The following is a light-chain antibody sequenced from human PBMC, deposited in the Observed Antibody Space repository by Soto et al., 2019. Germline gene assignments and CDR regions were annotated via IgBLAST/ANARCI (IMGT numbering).Light chain of an antibody. CDR1: QSVSSY. Sequence: EIVLTQSPGTLSLSPGQRATLSCRASQSVSSYLAWYQQKSGQAPRLLIYDASDRATGVPARFSGSGSGTDFTLTISSLEPEDFAIYYCQQRSNWPLTFGGGTKVEI. J-gene: IGKJ4*01. CDR2: DAS. CDR3: QQRSNWPLT. V-gene: IGKV3-11*01.